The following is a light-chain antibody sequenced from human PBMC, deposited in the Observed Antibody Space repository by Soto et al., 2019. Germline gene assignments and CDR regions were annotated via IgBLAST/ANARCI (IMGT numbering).Light chain of an antibody. V-gene: IGKV3-15*01. CDR1: ESVSSN. CDR2: GAS. J-gene: IGKJ1*01. Sequence: EIVMTQSPATLSVSPGESASLSCRAGESVSSNLAWYQQKPGQSPRLLIFGASTRATGVPARFSGNGSETEFTLTISSLVSEDSAVYYCQQYNNWPPWTFGRGTKVEIK. CDR3: QQYNNWPPWT.